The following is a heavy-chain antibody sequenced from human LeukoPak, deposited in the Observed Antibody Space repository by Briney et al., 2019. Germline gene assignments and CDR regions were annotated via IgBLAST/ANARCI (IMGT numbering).Heavy chain of an antibody. CDR2: IYYSGST. CDR1: GGSISSYY. D-gene: IGHD6-19*01. Sequence: SETLSHTRTVSGGSISSYYWSWIRQPPGKGLEWIRYIYYSGSTNYNPSLKSRVTISVDTSKNHFSLKLSSVTAADTAVYYCARVYSSGWYAQFDYWGQGILVTVSS. V-gene: IGHV4-59*01. CDR3: ARVYSSGWYAQFDY. J-gene: IGHJ4*02.